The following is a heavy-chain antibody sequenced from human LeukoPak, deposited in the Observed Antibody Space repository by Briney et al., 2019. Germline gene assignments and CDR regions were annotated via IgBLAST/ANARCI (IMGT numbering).Heavy chain of an antibody. Sequence: GGSLRLSCAASGFTFSSYGMHWVRQAPGKGLEWVAVISYDGSNKYYADSVEGRFTISRDNSKNTLYLQMNSLRAEDTAVYYCAKDLELSIAVAGTLDYWGQGTLVTVSS. CDR3: AKDLELSIAVAGTLDY. J-gene: IGHJ4*02. CDR1: GFTFSSYG. CDR2: ISYDGSNK. V-gene: IGHV3-30*18. D-gene: IGHD6-19*01.